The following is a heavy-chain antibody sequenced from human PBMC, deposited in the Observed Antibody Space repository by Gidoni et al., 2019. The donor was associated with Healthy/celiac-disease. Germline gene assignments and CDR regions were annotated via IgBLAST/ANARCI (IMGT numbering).Heavy chain of an antibody. V-gene: IGHV1-24*01. CDR3: AIQWLVSAPDAFDI. CDR2: FDPEDGET. D-gene: IGHD6-19*01. CDR1: GYTLPELS. J-gene: IGHJ3*02. Sequence: QVQLVQSGAEVKKPGASVNVSCKVSGYTLPELSMHWVRQAPGKGLEWMGGFDPEDGETIYAQKFQGRVTMTEDTSTDTAYMELSSLRSEDTAVYYCAIQWLVSAPDAFDIWGQGTMVTVSS.